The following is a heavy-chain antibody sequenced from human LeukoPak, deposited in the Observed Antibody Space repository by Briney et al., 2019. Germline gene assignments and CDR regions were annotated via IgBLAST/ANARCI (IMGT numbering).Heavy chain of an antibody. Sequence: PGGSLRLSCAASGFTFSTYSMNRVRQAPGKGLEWLSHISSSSTNILYAESVTGRFTISRDNAKNSLYLQMNSLRAEDTAVYYCATDIVVVPGAIGFDYWGQGILVTVSS. CDR3: ATDIVVVPGAIGFDY. CDR2: ISSSSTNI. CDR1: GFTFSTYS. V-gene: IGHV3-48*01. D-gene: IGHD2-2*02. J-gene: IGHJ4*02.